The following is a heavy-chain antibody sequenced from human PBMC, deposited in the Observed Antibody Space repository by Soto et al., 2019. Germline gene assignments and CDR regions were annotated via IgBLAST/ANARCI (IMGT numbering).Heavy chain of an antibody. D-gene: IGHD3-10*01. CDR3: AKDIGGLWFGDNAFDI. J-gene: IGHJ3*02. V-gene: IGHV3-9*01. Sequence: HPVGSLRLSCAASGFTFDDYAMHWVRQAPGKGLEWVSGISWNSGSIGYADSVKGRFTISRDNAKNSLYLQMNSLRAEDTALYYCAKDIGGLWFGDNAFDIWGQGTMVTVSS. CDR1: GFTFDDYA. CDR2: ISWNSGSI.